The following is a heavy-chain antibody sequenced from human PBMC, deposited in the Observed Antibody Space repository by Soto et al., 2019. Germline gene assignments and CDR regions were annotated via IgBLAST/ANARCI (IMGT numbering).Heavy chain of an antibody. V-gene: IGHV2-5*02. CDR2: IYWDDDK. Sequence: SGPTLVNPTQTLTLTRTFSGFSLNTSGVGVGWIRQPPGKALEWLGLIYWDDDKRYSPSLRNRLSITKDTSKNQVVLTMTNMDPVDTATYYCAHRPGGYLSGWDNGYFDYWGRGALVTVSS. D-gene: IGHD6-19*01. J-gene: IGHJ4*02. CDR3: AHRPGGYLSGWDNGYFDY. CDR1: GFSLNTSGVG.